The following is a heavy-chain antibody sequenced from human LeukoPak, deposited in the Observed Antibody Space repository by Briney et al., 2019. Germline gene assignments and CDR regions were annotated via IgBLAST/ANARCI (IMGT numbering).Heavy chain of an antibody. D-gene: IGHD5-12*01. Sequence: GGSLRLSCAASGFTFSSYWMSWVRQAPGKGLEWVANIKQDGSEKYYVDSVKGRFTISRDDAKNSLYLQMNSLRVEDTAVYYCAKAPGLRAHFDYWGQGTLVTVSS. J-gene: IGHJ4*02. CDR2: IKQDGSEK. CDR3: AKAPGLRAHFDY. V-gene: IGHV3-7*03. CDR1: GFTFSSYW.